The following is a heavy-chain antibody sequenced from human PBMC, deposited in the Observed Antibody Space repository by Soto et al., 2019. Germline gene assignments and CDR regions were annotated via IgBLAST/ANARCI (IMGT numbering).Heavy chain of an antibody. CDR1: GFTFSDHY. Sequence: GSLRLSCAASGFTFSDHYMDWVRQAPGKGLEWVGRTRNKANSYTSEYAASVKGRFTISRDDSKNSLSLQMNSLKTEDTAGTYFTYCDYVCGRFDPWGQGTLVTVSS. D-gene: IGHD3-16*01. CDR2: TRNKANSYTS. V-gene: IGHV3-72*01. J-gene: IGHJ5*02. CDR3: TYCDYVCGRFDP.